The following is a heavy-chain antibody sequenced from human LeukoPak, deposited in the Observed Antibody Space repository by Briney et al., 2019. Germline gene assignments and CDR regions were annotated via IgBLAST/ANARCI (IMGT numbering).Heavy chain of an antibody. D-gene: IGHD2-2*01. CDR3: ARDLCSSTSCAPFDY. V-gene: IGHV1-69*04. CDR2: IIPILGIA. J-gene: IGHJ4*02. Sequence: SVKVSCKASGGTFSSYAISWVRQAPGQGLEWMGRIIPILGIANYAQKFQGRVTITADKSTSTAYMELSSLRSDDTAVYYCARDLCSSTSCAPFDYWGQGTLVTVSS. CDR1: GGTFSSYA.